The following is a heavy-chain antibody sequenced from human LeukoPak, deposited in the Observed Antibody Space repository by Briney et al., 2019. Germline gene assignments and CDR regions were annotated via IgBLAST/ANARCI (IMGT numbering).Heavy chain of an antibody. Sequence: ASVKVSCKASGYTFTDYFIHWVRQAPGQGLEWMGRINPDSGGTNYAQKFQGMVTMTRDTSTSTAYMELSRLRSDDTAVYYCAGAGYYDTSGYVDYWGQGTLVTVSS. D-gene: IGHD3-22*01. CDR2: INPDSGGT. CDR3: AGAGYYDTSGYVDY. V-gene: IGHV1-2*06. CDR1: GYTFTDYF. J-gene: IGHJ4*02.